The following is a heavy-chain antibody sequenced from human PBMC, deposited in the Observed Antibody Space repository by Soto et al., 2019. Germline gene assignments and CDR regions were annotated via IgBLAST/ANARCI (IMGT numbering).Heavy chain of an antibody. V-gene: IGHV4-34*01. Sequence: SETLSLTCAVYGGSFSGHYWSWIRQPPGKGLEWIGEINHSGSTNYNPSLKSRVTLSVDTSKNQFSLKLSSVTAADTAVYYCAGHLRYFDYWGQGTLVTVSS. CDR1: GGSFSGHY. J-gene: IGHJ4*02. D-gene: IGHD3-9*01. CDR3: AGHLRYFDY. CDR2: INHSGST.